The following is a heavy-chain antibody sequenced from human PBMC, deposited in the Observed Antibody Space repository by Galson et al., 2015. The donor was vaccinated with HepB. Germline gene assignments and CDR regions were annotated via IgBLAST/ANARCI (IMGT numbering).Heavy chain of an antibody. CDR3: ARACSGGSCYSEFDAFDI. Sequence: SLRLSCAASGFTFSSYAMHWVRQAPGKALEWVAVISYDGSNKYYADSVKGRFTISRDNSKNTLYLQMNSLRAEDTAVYYCARACSGGSCYSEFDAFDIWGQGTMVTVSS. D-gene: IGHD2-15*01. J-gene: IGHJ3*02. V-gene: IGHV3-30-3*01. CDR2: ISYDGSNK. CDR1: GFTFSSYA.